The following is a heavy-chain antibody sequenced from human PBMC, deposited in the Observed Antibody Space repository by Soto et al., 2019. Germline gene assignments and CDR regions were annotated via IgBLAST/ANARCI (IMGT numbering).Heavy chain of an antibody. D-gene: IGHD6-13*01. CDR1: GFTFGDYA. Sequence: QPGGSLRLSCTASGFTFGDYALSWVRQAPGKGLEWVSFIRSKAYGGTTEYAASVKGRFTISRDDSKSIAYLQMNSLKTEDTAVYYCTGGYTVWGQGTTVTVSS. V-gene: IGHV3-49*04. CDR2: IRSKAYGGTT. J-gene: IGHJ6*02. CDR3: TGGYTV.